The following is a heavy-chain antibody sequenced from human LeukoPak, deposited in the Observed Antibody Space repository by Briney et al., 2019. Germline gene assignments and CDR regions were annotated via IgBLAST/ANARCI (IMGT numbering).Heavy chain of an antibody. CDR2: IYYSGST. V-gene: IGHV4-39*07. CDR3: ARDPYYDSSGYGMDAFDI. J-gene: IGHJ3*02. CDR1: GGSISSYY. D-gene: IGHD3-22*01. Sequence: SETLSLTCTVSGGSISSYYWGWIRQPPGKGLEWIGSIYYSGSTYYNPSLKSRVTISVDTSKNQFSLKLSSVTAADTAVYYCARDPYYDSSGYGMDAFDIWGHGTMVTVSS.